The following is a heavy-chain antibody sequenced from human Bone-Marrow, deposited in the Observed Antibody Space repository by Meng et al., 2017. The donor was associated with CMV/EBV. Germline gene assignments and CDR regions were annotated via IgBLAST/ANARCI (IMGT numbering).Heavy chain of an antibody. J-gene: IGHJ3*02. CDR3: AKTHGVNWNAFDI. D-gene: IGHD1-1*01. V-gene: IGHV1-2*02. CDR1: GYSFTGYY. CDR2: INPHNGAT. Sequence: SLKVSCNASGYSFTGYYMHWVRQAPGQGLEWMGWINPHNGATYYVQKFQGGVTLTRDTSISTAYMELNRLKSDDTAVYYCAKTHGVNWNAFDIWGQGTRVTVSS.